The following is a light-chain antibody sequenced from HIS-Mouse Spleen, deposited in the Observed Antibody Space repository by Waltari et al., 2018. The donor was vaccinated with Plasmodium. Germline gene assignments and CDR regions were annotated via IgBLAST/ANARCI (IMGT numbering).Light chain of an antibody. V-gene: IGLV3-10*01. CDR2: EDS. CDR3: YSTDSSGNHRV. Sequence: SYELTQPPSVSVSPGQTARITCSGDALPKKYAYWYQQKSGQAPVLVIYEDSKPPSGIPGRFAWSSAGTMATLTISGAQVEDEADYYCYSTDSSGNHRVFGGGTKLTVL. CDR1: ALPKKY. J-gene: IGLJ3*02.